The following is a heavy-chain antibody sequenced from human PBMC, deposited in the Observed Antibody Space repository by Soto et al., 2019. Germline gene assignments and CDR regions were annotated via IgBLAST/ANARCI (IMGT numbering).Heavy chain of an antibody. D-gene: IGHD6-13*01. CDR2: IYYSGST. Sequence: SETMSLACTVSGGSICSSSYYGGWIRQPPGKGLEWIGSIYYSGSTYYNPSLKSRVTISVDTSKNQFSLKLSSVTAADTAVYYCARHHSSSWYPDNWFDPWGQGTLVTVSS. CDR1: GGSICSSSYY. J-gene: IGHJ5*02. V-gene: IGHV4-39*01. CDR3: ARHHSSSWYPDNWFDP.